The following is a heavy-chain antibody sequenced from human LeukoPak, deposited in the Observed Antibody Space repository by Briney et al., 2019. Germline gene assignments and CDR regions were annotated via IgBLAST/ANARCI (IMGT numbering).Heavy chain of an antibody. CDR1: GGSISSYY. V-gene: IGHV4-59*08. CDR3: ARHDVGYGDWFDY. Sequence: PSETLSLTCTVSGGSISSYYWSWIRQPPGKGLEWIGYIYYSGSTSYNPSLKSRVTISVDTSKNQFSLKLSSVTAADTAVYYCARHDVGYGDWFDYWGQGTLVTVSS. CDR2: IYYSGST. D-gene: IGHD4-17*01. J-gene: IGHJ4*02.